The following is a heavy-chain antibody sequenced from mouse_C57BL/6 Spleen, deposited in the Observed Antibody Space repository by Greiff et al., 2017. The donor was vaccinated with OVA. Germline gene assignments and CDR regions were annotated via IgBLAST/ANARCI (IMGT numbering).Heavy chain of an antibody. CDR3: ARGLLRGSSVPEAY. Sequence: QVQLQQPGAELVRPGTSVKLSCKASGYTFTSYWMHWVKQRPGQGLEWIGVIDPSDSYTNYNQKFKGKATFTVDTSSSTAYMQLSSLTSEDSAVYYCARGLLRGSSVPEAYWGQGTLVTVSA. V-gene: IGHV1-59*01. CDR1: GYTFTSYW. D-gene: IGHD1-1*01. J-gene: IGHJ3*01. CDR2: IDPSDSYT.